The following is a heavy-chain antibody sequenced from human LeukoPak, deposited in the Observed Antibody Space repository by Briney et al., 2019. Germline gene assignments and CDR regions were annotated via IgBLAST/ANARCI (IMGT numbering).Heavy chain of an antibody. V-gene: IGHV3-11*04. CDR3: VREGNLY. J-gene: IGHJ4*02. CDR2: ISASGTTV. CDR1: GFTFSDYY. Sequence: PGGSLRLSCAASGFTFSDYYMTWIRQAPGKGLEWVSYISASGTTVRYADSAEGRFTISRDNAKNSLYLQFNSLRAEDTAVYFCVREGNLYWGQGTLVTVSS.